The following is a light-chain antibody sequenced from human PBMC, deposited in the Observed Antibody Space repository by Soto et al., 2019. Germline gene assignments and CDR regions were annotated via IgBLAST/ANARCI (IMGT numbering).Light chain of an antibody. Sequence: EVVLTQSPGTLSLSPGERASLSCRPSQSVSNNYLAWYQQKPGQSPKLLIFGSSDRATGIPDRFSGSGSGTDFTLTISRLEPEDFAVYYCQQYGSSPPYTFGQGTKLKIK. CDR2: GSS. CDR1: QSVSNNY. J-gene: IGKJ2*01. V-gene: IGKV3-20*01. CDR3: QQYGSSPPYT.